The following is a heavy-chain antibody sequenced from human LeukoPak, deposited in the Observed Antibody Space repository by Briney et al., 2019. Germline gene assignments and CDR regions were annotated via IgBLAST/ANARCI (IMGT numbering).Heavy chain of an antibody. V-gene: IGHV1-69*06. J-gene: IGHJ3*02. CDR2: IIPIFGTA. CDR1: GGTFSSYA. Sequence: SVKVSCKASGGTFSSYAISWVRQAPGQGLEWMGGIIPIFGTANYAQKFQGRVTITADKSTSTVYMELSSLRSEDTAVYYCAREDDTGRYMGDDAFDIWGQGTMVTVSS. D-gene: IGHD1-26*01. CDR3: AREDDTGRYMGDDAFDI.